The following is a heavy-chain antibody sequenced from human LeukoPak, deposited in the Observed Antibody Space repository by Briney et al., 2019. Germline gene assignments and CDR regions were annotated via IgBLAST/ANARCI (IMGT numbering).Heavy chain of an antibody. CDR1: GFTFSSYA. CDR3: AKTYFSYGSGSYPTL. Sequence: TGGSLRLSCAASGFTFSSYAMSWVRQAPGKGLEWVSAISGSGGSTYYADSVKGRFTISRGNSKNTLYLQMNSLRAEDTAVYYCAKTYFSYGSGSYPTLWGQGTLVTVSS. V-gene: IGHV3-23*01. D-gene: IGHD3-10*01. J-gene: IGHJ4*02. CDR2: ISGSGGST.